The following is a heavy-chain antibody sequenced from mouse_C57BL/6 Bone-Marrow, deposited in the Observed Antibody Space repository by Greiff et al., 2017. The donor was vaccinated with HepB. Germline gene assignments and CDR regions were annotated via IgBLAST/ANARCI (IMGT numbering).Heavy chain of an antibody. CDR2: IRLKSDNYAT. CDR1: GFTFSNYW. V-gene: IGHV6-3*01. J-gene: IGHJ1*03. D-gene: IGHD1-1*01. Sequence: EVKLQESGGGLVQPGGSMKLSCVASGFTFSNYWMNWVRQSPEKGLEWVAQIRLKSDNYATHYAESVKGRFTISRDDSKSSVYLQMNNLRAEDTGMYYCTEGNYGSSSNWYFDVWGTGTTVTVSS. CDR3: TEGNYGSSSNWYFDV.